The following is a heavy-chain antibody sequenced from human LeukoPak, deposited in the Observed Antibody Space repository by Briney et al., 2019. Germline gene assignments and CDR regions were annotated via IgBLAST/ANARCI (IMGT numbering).Heavy chain of an antibody. Sequence: PSETLSLTCAVYGGSFSGYYWSWIRQPPGKGLEWIGEINHSGSTNYNPSLKSRVTISVDTSKNQFSLKLSSVTAADTAVYYCARRGYDYVWGSYFNWFDPWGQGTLVTVSS. J-gene: IGHJ5*02. CDR3: ARRGYDYVWGSYFNWFDP. CDR1: GGSFSGYY. V-gene: IGHV4-34*01. CDR2: INHSGST. D-gene: IGHD3-16*01.